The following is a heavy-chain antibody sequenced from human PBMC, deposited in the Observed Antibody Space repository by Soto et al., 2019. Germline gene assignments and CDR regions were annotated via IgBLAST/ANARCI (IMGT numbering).Heavy chain of an antibody. CDR2: IIPIFGTA. CDR3: AREIFGVIISGGRDVFAI. D-gene: IGHD3-3*01. Sequence: QVQLVQSGAEVKKPGSSVKVSCKASGGTFSTYAISWVRQAPGQGLEWMGGIIPIFGTAKYAQKFQGRVTITADESTSTAYMELSSLRSEATAVYYCAREIFGVIISGGRDVFAIWGQGTMVTVSS. J-gene: IGHJ3*02. CDR1: GGTFSTYA. V-gene: IGHV1-69*01.